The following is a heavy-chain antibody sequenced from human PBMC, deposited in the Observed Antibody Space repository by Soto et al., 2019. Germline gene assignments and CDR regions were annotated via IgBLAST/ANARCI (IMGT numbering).Heavy chain of an antibody. CDR1: GYIFTSYW. Sequence: GESLKISCKGSGYIFTSYWIVWVLHMPGKCLDCIGIIYPVDSDTRYSPCFQGQVTVSADKAIISAYLHCIILKASDTAMYYCATTSAAGKYYSGMDVWGQGTTVTVSS. CDR3: ATTSAAGKYYSGMDV. D-gene: IGHD6-13*01. V-gene: IGHV5-51*01. CDR2: IYPVDSDT. J-gene: IGHJ6*02.